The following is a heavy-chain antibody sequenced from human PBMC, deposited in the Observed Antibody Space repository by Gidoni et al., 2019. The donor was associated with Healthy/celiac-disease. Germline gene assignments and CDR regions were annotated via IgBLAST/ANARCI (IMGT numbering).Heavy chain of an antibody. J-gene: IGHJ5*02. CDR3: TRERGYIVFDP. CDR1: GFTFGDYA. V-gene: IGHV3-49*04. CDR2: IRSKAYGGTT. Sequence: EVQLVESGGGLVQPGRSLRLSCTASGFTFGDYAMSWVRQAPGKGLEWVGFIRSKAYGGTTEYAASVKGRLTISRDDSKSIAYLQMISLKTEDTAVYYCTRERGYIVFDPWGQGTLVTVSS. D-gene: IGHD2-15*01.